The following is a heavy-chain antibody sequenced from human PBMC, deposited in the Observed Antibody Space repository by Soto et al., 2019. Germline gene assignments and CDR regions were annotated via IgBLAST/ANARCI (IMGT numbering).Heavy chain of an antibody. J-gene: IGHJ3*02. V-gene: IGHV3-30*18. CDR1: GFTFSSYG. D-gene: IGHD5-18*01. CDR2: ISYDGSKK. CDR3: VKDQSLKQLGLDPEAFEI. Sequence: QVQLVESGGGVVQPGRSLRLSCAASGFTFSSYGMHWVRQAPGKGLEWVAVISYDGSKKYYGDSVKGRFTISRDNSKKTLYMQMNNLTPADTAVNYCVKDQSLKQLGLDPEAFEIWGQGTMVTVSS.